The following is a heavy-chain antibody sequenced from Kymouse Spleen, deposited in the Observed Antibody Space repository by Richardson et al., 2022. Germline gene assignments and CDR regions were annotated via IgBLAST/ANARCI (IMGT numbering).Heavy chain of an antibody. CDR1: GGSISSSSYY. D-gene: IGHD1-26*01. CDR3: ARQWEPHAFDI. Sequence: QLQLQESGPGLVKPSETLSLTCTVSGGSISSSSYYWGWIRQPPGKGLEWIGSIYYSGSTYYNPSLKSRVTISVDTSKNQFSLKLSSVTAADTAVYYCARQWEPHAFDIWGQGTMVTVSS. CDR2: IYYSGST. J-gene: IGHJ3*02. V-gene: IGHV4-39*01.